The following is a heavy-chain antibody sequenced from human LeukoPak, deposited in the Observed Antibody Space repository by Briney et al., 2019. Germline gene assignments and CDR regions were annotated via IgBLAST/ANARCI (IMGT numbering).Heavy chain of an antibody. CDR2: ISSSGSTI. D-gene: IGHD4-17*01. CDR1: GFTFSSYE. Sequence: PGGSLRLSCAASGFTFSSYEMNWVRQAPGKGLEWVSYISSSGSTIYYADSVKGRFTISRDNAKNSLYLQMNSLRAEDTAVYYCARQHYGDYVAGYFDYWGQGTLVTVSS. J-gene: IGHJ4*02. CDR3: ARQHYGDYVAGYFDY. V-gene: IGHV3-48*03.